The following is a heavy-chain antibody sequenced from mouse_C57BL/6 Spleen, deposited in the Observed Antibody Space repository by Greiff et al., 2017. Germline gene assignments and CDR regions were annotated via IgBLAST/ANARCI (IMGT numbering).Heavy chain of an antibody. CDR1: GFTFSDYG. CDR3: ARPGDVNYYFDY. CDR2: ISSGSSTI. J-gene: IGHJ2*01. V-gene: IGHV5-17*01. Sequence: EVHLVESGGGLVKPGGSLKLSCAASGFTFSDYGMHWVRQAPEKGLEWVAYISSGSSTIYYADTVKGRFTISRDNAKNTLFLQMTSLRSEDTAMYYCARPGDVNYYFDYWGQGTTLTVSS. D-gene: IGHD3-3*01.